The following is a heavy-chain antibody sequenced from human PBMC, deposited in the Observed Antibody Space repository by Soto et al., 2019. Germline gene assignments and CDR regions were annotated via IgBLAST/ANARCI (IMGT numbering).Heavy chain of an antibody. D-gene: IGHD3-9*01. J-gene: IGHJ4*02. Sequence: EVQLLESGGGLVQPGGSLKLSCAASGFTFSNYALSWVRQAPGKGLEWASAISDSATNTYYADSVKGRFTISRDNSEKTLFLQMNRLRAEDTSTYYCARFLTGYERKILELDYRGQGTLVTVSS. CDR1: GFTFSNYA. CDR2: ISDSATNT. V-gene: IGHV3-23*01. CDR3: ARFLTGYERKILELDY.